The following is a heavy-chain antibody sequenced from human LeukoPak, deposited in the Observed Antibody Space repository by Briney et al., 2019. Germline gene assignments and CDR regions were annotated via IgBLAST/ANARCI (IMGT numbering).Heavy chain of an antibody. CDR2: IWYDGSNK. Sequence: GGSLRLSCAASGFTFSSYGMHWVRQAPGKGLEWVAVIWYDGSNKYYADSVKGRFTISRDNSKNTLYLQMNSLRAEDTAVYYCAKGGSSGYYVVYWGQGTLVTVSS. CDR3: AKGGSSGYYVVY. CDR1: GFTFSSYG. V-gene: IGHV3-33*06. J-gene: IGHJ4*02. D-gene: IGHD3-22*01.